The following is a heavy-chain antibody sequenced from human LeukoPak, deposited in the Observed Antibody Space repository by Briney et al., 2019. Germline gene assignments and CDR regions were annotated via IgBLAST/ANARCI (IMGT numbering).Heavy chain of an antibody. V-gene: IGHV4-4*09. CDR1: GGSISNYY. J-gene: IGHJ5*02. CDR3: ARRVISEFSIDKGNWLDP. CDR2: ILSSGST. D-gene: IGHD3-3*02. Sequence: PSETLSLTCTVSGGSISNYYWNWIRQSPGKGLEWIGYILSSGSTHHNPSLTSRISLSVDTSKNQFSLKLSSVTAADTAVYYCARRVISEFSIDKGNWLDPWGQGTLVTVSS.